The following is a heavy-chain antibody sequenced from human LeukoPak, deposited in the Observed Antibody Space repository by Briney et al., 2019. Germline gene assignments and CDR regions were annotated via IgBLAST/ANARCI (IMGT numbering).Heavy chain of an antibody. V-gene: IGHV1-18*01. CDR2: ISAYNGNT. CDR3: ARQAVIIPTGVEGPWFDP. D-gene: IGHD1-14*01. CDR1: GYTFTSYG. J-gene: IGHJ5*02. Sequence: ASVKVSCKASGYTFTSYGISWVRQAPGQGLEWMGWISAYNGNTNYAQKLQGRVTMTTDTSTSTAYMELRSLRSDDTAVYYCARQAVIIPTGVEGPWFDPWGQGTLVAVSS.